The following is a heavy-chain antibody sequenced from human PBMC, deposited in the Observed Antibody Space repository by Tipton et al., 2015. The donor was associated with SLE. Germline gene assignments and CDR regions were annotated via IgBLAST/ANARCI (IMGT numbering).Heavy chain of an antibody. J-gene: IGHJ4*02. V-gene: IGHV4-59*01. D-gene: IGHD2-21*01. Sequence: TLSLTCSVSGGSIFGYYWSWIRQAPGKGLECIAYTYYSGSTNYNPSLKSRVSISLDTSKKQFSLRLTSVTAADTAVYYCARGDGSGHIVWYFVYWGQGTLVTLSS. CDR3: ARGDGSGHIVWYFVY. CDR2: TYYSGST. CDR1: GGSIFGYY.